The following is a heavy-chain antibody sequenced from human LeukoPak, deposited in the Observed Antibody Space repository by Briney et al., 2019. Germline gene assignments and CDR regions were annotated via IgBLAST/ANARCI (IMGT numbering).Heavy chain of an antibody. CDR2: IIPIFGTA. CDR3: ARDHRDFWSGPNWFDP. V-gene: IGHV1-69*05. CDR1: GGTFSSYA. J-gene: IGHJ5*02. Sequence: GASVKVSRKASGGTFSSYAISWVRQAPGQGLEWMGRIIPIFGTANYAQKFQGRVTITTDESTSTAYMELSSLRSEDTAVYYCARDHRDFWSGPNWFDPWGQGTLVTVSS. D-gene: IGHD3-3*01.